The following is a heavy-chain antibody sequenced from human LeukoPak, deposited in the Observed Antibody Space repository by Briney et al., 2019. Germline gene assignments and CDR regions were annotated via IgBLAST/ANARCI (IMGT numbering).Heavy chain of an antibody. CDR3: AREGSSWYGRKSDAFDI. CDR2: IYYSGST. Sequence: SETLSLTCTVSGGSISSYYWSWIRQPPGKGLEWIGYIYYSGSTNYNPSLKSRVTISVDTSKNQFSLKLSSVTAADTAVYYCAREGSSWYGRKSDAFDIWGQGTMVTVSS. V-gene: IGHV4-59*01. CDR1: GGSISSYY. J-gene: IGHJ3*02. D-gene: IGHD6-13*01.